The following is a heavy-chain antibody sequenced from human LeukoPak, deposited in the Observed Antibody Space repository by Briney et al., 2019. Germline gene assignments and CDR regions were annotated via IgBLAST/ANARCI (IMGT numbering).Heavy chain of an antibody. Sequence: GGSLRLSCAASGFTFSSYSMNWVRQAPGKGLEWVSSVSTSSSYIYYADSVKGRFTISRDNAKKSLYLQMNSLRAEDTGVYYCARGAEGIAATDSSFDYWGQGTLVTVSS. J-gene: IGHJ4*02. CDR2: VSTSSSYI. V-gene: IGHV3-21*01. CDR3: ARGAEGIAATDSSFDY. D-gene: IGHD6-13*01. CDR1: GFTFSSYS.